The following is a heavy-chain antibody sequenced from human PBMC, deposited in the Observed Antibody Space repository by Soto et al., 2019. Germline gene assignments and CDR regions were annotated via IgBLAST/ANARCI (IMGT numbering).Heavy chain of an antibody. CDR2: IKSKTDGGTT. D-gene: IGHD2-15*01. J-gene: IGHJ6*02. V-gene: IGHV3-15*07. CDR3: TTDLCSGGSCYFHYYYGMDV. CDR1: GFTFSNAW. Sequence: GGSLRLSCAASGFTFSNAWMNWVRQAPGKGLEWVGRIKSKTDGGTTDYAAPVKGRFTISRDDSKNTLYLQMNSLKTEDTAVYYCTTDLCSGGSCYFHYYYGMDVWGQGTTVTVSS.